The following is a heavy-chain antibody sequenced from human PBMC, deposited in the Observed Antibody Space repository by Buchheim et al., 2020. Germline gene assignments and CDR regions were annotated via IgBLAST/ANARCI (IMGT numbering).Heavy chain of an antibody. Sequence: QVQLVESGGGVVQPGRSLRLSCAASGFTFSSYGMHWVRQAPGKGLEWVAVISYDGSNKYYADSVKGRFTISRDNSKNTLYLQMNSLRAEDTAVYYCANDWGGLRLGELSLSGIDYWGQGTL. J-gene: IGHJ4*02. CDR3: ANDWGGLRLGELSLSGIDY. CDR2: ISYDGSNK. D-gene: IGHD3-16*02. V-gene: IGHV3-30*18. CDR1: GFTFSSYG.